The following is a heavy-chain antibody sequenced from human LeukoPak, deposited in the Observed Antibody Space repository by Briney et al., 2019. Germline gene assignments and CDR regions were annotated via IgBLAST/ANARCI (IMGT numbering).Heavy chain of an antibody. CDR3: ARGGLRSEYSSSWYCSIKGDY. Sequence: ASVKVSCKASGYSFTDKYMHWVRQAPGQGLEWMGWINPNSGGTNYAQKFQGRVTMTRDTSISTAYMELSRLRSDDTAVYYCARGGLRSEYSSSWYCSIKGDYWGQGTLVTVSS. CDR2: INPNSGGT. V-gene: IGHV1-2*02. J-gene: IGHJ4*02. D-gene: IGHD6-13*01. CDR1: GYSFTDKY.